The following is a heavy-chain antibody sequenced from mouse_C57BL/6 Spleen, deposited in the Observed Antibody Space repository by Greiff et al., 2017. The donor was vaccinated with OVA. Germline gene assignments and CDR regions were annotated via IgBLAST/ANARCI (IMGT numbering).Heavy chain of an antibody. J-gene: IGHJ1*03. CDR3: ARDYGSSWWYFDV. V-gene: IGHV1-50*01. CDR1: GYTFTSYW. Sequence: VQLQQPGAELVKPGASVKLSCKASGYTFTSYWMQWVKQRPGQGLEWIGEIDPSDSYTNYNQKFKGKATLTVDTSSSTAYMQLSSLTSEDSAVYYCARDYGSSWWYFDVWGTGTTVTVSS. D-gene: IGHD1-1*01. CDR2: IDPSDSYT.